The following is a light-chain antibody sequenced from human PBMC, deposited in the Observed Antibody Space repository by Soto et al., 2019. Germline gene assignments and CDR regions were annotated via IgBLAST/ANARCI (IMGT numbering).Light chain of an antibody. Sequence: EIVMTQSPGTLSVSPGERATLSCMASQSVSSYLAWYQQKPGQAPRLLIYDASNKATGIPARFSGSGSGTDFTLTISSLEPEDFAVYYCQQRSNWPPITFGQGTRLEIK. CDR2: DAS. J-gene: IGKJ5*01. CDR1: QSVSSY. CDR3: QQRSNWPPIT. V-gene: IGKV3-11*01.